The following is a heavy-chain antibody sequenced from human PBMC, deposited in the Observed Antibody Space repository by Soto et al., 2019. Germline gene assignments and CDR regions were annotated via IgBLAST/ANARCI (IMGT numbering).Heavy chain of an antibody. J-gene: IGHJ6*02. D-gene: IGHD2-8*01. V-gene: IGHV1-69*13. CDR3: ARAEGKQLYDYYYYGMDV. CDR1: GGTFSSYA. CDR2: IIPIFGTA. Sequence: EASVKVSCKASGGTFSSYAISWVRQAPGQGLEWMGGIIPIFGTANYAQKFQGRVTITADESTSTAYMELSSLRSEDTAVYYCARAEGKQLYDYYYYGMDVWGQGTTVTVSS.